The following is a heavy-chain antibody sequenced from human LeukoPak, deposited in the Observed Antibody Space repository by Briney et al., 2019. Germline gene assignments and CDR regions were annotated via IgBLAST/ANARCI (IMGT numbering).Heavy chain of an antibody. CDR1: GLTVSSNY. CDR2: IYSGGST. Sequence: GGSLRLYCAAPGLTVSSNYMSWVRQAPGKGLEWISVIYSGGSTYYADSVKGRFTISRDNYKNTLYLQMNSLRAEDTAVYYCARGNEVTSLDYWGQGTLVTVSS. J-gene: IGHJ4*02. V-gene: IGHV3-53*01. CDR3: ARGNEVTSLDY. D-gene: IGHD2-21*02.